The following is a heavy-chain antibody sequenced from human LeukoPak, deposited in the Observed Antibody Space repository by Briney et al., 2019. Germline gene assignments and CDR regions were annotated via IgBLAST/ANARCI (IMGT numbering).Heavy chain of an antibody. CDR1: GFTISSYW. CDR3: ARYVGGSLDY. CDR2: IKKDGSYK. J-gene: IGHJ4*02. Sequence: GGSLRLSCAASGFTISSYWMAWVRQAPGNGLEWVANIKKDGSYKNYVGSVKGRFTISRDNAKNSLYLQMNSLRAEDTAVYYCARYVGGSLDYWGQGTLVTVSS. D-gene: IGHD1-26*01. V-gene: IGHV3-7*03.